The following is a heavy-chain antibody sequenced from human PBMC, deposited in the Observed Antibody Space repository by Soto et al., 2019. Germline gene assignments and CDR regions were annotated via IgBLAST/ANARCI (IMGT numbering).Heavy chain of an antibody. Sequence: GGSLRLSCAASGFSLFSSGISCVRHSPLKWLEWVSSISGGGGSAYYADSVKGRFTISRDNSKNTLYLQMRSLRAEDTAVYYCASSLSPAGYYYYGMNVWGQGTTVTVSS. D-gene: IGHD2-2*01. CDR2: ISGGGGSA. V-gene: IGHV3-23*01. J-gene: IGHJ6*02. CDR3: ASSLSPAGYYYYGMNV. CDR1: GFSLFSSG.